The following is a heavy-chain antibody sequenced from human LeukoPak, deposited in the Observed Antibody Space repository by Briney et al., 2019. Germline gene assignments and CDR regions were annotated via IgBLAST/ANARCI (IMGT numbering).Heavy chain of an antibody. D-gene: IGHD1-26*01. Sequence: SETLSLTCTVSGXSISNYYGSWIRQPPGEGLEWIGFLSYTGSTNYNPSLESRVTVSVDTSKNQFSLKVTSVTAADTAVYYCARTIKSGNYYWFDPWGQGTLVTVSS. CDR1: GXSISNYY. CDR2: LSYTGST. V-gene: IGHV4-59*01. CDR3: ARTIKSGNYYWFDP. J-gene: IGHJ5*02.